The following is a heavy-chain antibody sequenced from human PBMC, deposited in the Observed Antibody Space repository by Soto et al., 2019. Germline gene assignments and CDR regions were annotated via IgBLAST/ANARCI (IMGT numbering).Heavy chain of an antibody. Sequence: SETLSLTCAVSGGSISSGGYYWSWIRQHPGKGLEWIGYISHIGSTYYNPSLRSRVSISPDTSKTQFSLRLRSVTAADTAVYYCVRGSDADRAIGDSWGQGTLVTVSS. V-gene: IGHV4-31*11. CDR2: ISHIGST. CDR1: GGSISSGGYY. CDR3: VRGSDADRAIGDS. D-gene: IGHD3-10*01. J-gene: IGHJ4*02.